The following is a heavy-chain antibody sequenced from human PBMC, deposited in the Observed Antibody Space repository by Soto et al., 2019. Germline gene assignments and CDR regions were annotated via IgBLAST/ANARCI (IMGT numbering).Heavy chain of an antibody. CDR2: ISLYSDGT. Sequence: ASVKVSCKTSGYTFSNYGITWVRQAPGQPLEWLGWISLYSDGTNYAQKFQGRVSMTTDTSTTTAYMGLRSLRSDDTAVYYCARVVPGAEAWFGPWGQGTLVTVSS. V-gene: IGHV1-18*01. CDR3: ARVVPGAEAWFGP. D-gene: IGHD2-2*01. CDR1: GYTFSNYG. J-gene: IGHJ5*02.